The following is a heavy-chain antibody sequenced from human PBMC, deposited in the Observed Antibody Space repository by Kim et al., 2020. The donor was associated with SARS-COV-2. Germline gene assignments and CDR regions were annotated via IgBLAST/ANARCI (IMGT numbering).Heavy chain of an antibody. CDR2: ISSSSSYI. J-gene: IGHJ4*02. V-gene: IGHV3-21*01. CDR1: GFTFSSYS. D-gene: IGHD2-15*01. CDR3: ARDVWYCSGGSCYYFDY. Sequence: GGSLRLSCAASGFTFSSYSMNWVRQAPGKGLEWVSSISSSSSYIYYADSVKGRLTISRDNAKNSLYLQMNSLRAEDTAVYYCARDVWYCSGGSCYYFDYWGQGTLVTVSS.